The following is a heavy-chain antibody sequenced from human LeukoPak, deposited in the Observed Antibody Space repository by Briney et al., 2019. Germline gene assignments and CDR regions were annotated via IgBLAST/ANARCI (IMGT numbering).Heavy chain of an antibody. Sequence: ASVKVSCKVSGYTFTGYYMHWVRQAPGQGLEWMGWINPNSGGTNYAQKFQGRVTMTRDTSISTAYMELSRLRSDDTAVYYCARDFSAAGSIYYGMDVWGQGTTVTVSS. V-gene: IGHV1-2*02. CDR3: ARDFSAAGSIYYGMDV. CDR2: INPNSGGT. J-gene: IGHJ6*02. CDR1: GYTFTGYY. D-gene: IGHD6-13*01.